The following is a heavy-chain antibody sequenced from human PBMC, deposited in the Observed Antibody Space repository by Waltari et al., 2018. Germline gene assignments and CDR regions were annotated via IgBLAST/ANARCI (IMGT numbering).Heavy chain of an antibody. CDR3: AREVVPSRTIVVNWFDP. CDR2: MTTNTGNP. V-gene: IGHV7-4-1*02. Sequence: QVQLVQSGSELKKPGASVKISCKASGYIFTSYAINWLRQAPGKGPVLMEWMTTNTGNPTYAQGFRGRFVVSLDTSVNTAYLEINSLKTEDTAIYYCAREVVPSRTIVVNWFDPWGQGTQVTVSS. J-gene: IGHJ5*02. CDR1: GYIFTSYA. D-gene: IGHD2-2*01.